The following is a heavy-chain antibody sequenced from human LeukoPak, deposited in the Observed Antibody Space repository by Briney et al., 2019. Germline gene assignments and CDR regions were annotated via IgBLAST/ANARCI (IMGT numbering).Heavy chain of an antibody. D-gene: IGHD5-18*01. V-gene: IGHV3-74*01. CDR2: INSDGSST. J-gene: IGHJ3*02. CDR1: GFTFSSYA. Sequence: SGGSLRLSCAASGFTFSSYAMHWVRQAPGKGLVWVSRINSDGSSTSYADSVKGRFTISRDNAKNTLYLQMNSLRAEDTAVYYCARLGYSYGPGKDAFDIWGQGTMVTVSS. CDR3: ARLGYSYGPGKDAFDI.